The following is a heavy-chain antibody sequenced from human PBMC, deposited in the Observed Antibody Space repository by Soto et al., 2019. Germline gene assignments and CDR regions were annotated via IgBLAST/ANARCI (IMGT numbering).Heavy chain of an antibody. D-gene: IGHD3-16*01. CDR1: GGSISAYY. J-gene: IGHJ6*02. V-gene: IGHV4-59*01. Sequence: SETLSLPCTVSGGSISAYYWRWCRQTPGKGMEWLGNVYYSGNTNYSPSFASPVAISVDLSRQQFALRLSSVTAAETGVYYCARQNYRETIDYLVGHDEYGRDVWGPGTTVTVS. CDR2: VYYSGNT. CDR3: ARQNYRETIDYLVGHDEYGRDV.